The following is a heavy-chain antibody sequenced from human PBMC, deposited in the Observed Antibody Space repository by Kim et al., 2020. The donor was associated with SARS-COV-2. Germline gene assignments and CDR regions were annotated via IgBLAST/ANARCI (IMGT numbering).Heavy chain of an antibody. CDR3: ARAGKLRYFDWFPASYDY. Sequence: KSRVTISVDTSKNQFSLKLSSVTAADTAVYYCARAGKLRYFDWFPASYDYWGQGTLVTVSS. J-gene: IGHJ4*02. D-gene: IGHD3-9*01. V-gene: IGHV4-34*01.